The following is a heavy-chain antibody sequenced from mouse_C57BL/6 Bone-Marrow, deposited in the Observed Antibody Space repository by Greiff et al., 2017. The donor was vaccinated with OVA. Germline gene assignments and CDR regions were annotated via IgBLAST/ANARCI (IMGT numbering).Heavy chain of an antibody. D-gene: IGHD2-2*01. CDR2: IDPNSGGT. V-gene: IGHV1-72*01. CDR3: ARSKGYGYGGDYYAMDY. CDR1: GYTFTSYW. J-gene: IGHJ4*01. Sequence: QVQLQQPGAELVKPGASVKLSCKASGYTFTSYWMHWVKQRPGRGLEWIGRIDPNSGGTKYNEKFKSKATLTVDKPSSTAYMQLSSLTSEDSAVYYCARSKGYGYGGDYYAMDYWGQGTSVTVSS.